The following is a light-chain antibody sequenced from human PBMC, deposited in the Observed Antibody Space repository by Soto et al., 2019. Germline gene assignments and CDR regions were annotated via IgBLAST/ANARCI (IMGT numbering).Light chain of an antibody. CDR1: XXXXXTY. V-gene: IGKV3-20*01. J-gene: IGKJ1*01. CDR3: QHYDSSRT. CDR2: GTS. Sequence: DIVLTQSPXXXXLSPXEXXXXXXRASXXXXXTYITWYQQKPGQAPRLLMYGTSGRATGIPDRFSGSGSGTDFTLTISRLEPEDFAVYYCQHYDSSRTFGQGTKVEIK.